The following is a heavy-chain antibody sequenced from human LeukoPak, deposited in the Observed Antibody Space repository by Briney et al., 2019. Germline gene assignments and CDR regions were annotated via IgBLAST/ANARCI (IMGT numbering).Heavy chain of an antibody. D-gene: IGHD3-22*01. V-gene: IGHV3-7*01. CDR2: IKQEGSEK. CDR3: ARGGSRYDN. CDR1: GFTFSSNW. J-gene: IGHJ4*02. Sequence: GGSLRLSCAASGFTFSSNWMSWVRQAPGKGLEWVANIKQEGSEKYYVDSVKGRFSISRDNAKNSLYLQMNSVRDEDTAVYYCARGGSRYDNWGQGTLVTVSS.